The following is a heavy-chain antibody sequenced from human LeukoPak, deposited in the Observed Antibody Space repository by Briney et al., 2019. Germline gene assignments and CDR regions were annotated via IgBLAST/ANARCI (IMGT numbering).Heavy chain of an antibody. V-gene: IGHV3-7*01. D-gene: IGHD6-19*01. Sequence: GGSLRLSCAASGFTFSSYWMSWVRQGPGKGLEWVANIKKDGSEKYYVDSVKGRFTISRDNAKNSLYLQMNSLRAEDTAVYYCASQKGRIAVAVDYWGQGTLVTVSS. J-gene: IGHJ4*02. CDR2: IKKDGSEK. CDR1: GFTFSSYW. CDR3: ASQKGRIAVAVDY.